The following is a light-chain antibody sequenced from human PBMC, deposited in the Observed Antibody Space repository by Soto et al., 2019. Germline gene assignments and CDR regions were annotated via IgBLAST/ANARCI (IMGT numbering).Light chain of an antibody. CDR2: EVN. J-gene: IGLJ1*01. CDR1: SSDVGDYNY. V-gene: IGLV2-14*01. CDR3: SSYTSSNTYV. Sequence: QSVLTQPASVSGSPGQLITISCTGTSSDVGDYNYVSWYQQYPGKAPKLMIHEVNHRPSGVSDRFSGSKSGNTASLTISGLQAEDEADYYCSSYTSSNTYVFGTGTKVTVL.